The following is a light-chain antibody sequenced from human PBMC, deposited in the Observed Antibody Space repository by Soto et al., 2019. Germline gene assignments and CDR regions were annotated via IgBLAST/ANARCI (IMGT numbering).Light chain of an antibody. J-gene: IGKJ3*01. CDR3: QQYNNWPPFT. V-gene: IGKV3-15*01. CDR2: GAS. CDR1: QSVSSN. Sequence: EIVMTQSPATLSVSPGERATLSCRASQSVSSNLAWYQQKPGQPPRLLIYGASTRTTGITARFSGSGSGTEFTLTISSLQSEDFAVYYCQQYNNWPPFTFGPGTKVDIK.